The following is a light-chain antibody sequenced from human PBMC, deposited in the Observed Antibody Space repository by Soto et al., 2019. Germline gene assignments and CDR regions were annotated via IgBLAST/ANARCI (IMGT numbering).Light chain of an antibody. V-gene: IGKV1-17*03. CDR3: LQHSNYPHA. J-gene: IGKJ2*01. CDR2: GTS. Sequence: DVQMTQSPSAMSASVGDRVTITCRASQGIGNYLAWFQQKSGEVPKCLIYGTSSLQSGVPSRFSAIGSATEFTLTISSLQPEGFATYYCLQHSNYPHAFDQGTKLEIK. CDR1: QGIGNY.